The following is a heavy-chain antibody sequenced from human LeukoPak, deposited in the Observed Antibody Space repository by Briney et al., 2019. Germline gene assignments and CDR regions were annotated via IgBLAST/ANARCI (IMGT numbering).Heavy chain of an antibody. CDR1: GYSISSGYY. D-gene: IGHD3-22*01. V-gene: IGHV4-38-2*02. CDR2: IYYSGST. J-gene: IGHJ4*02. CDR3: ARESDSSGYYSLGYFDY. Sequence: SETLSLTCTVSGYSISSGYYWGWIRPPPGKGLEWIGSIYYSGSTYYNPSLKSRVTISVDTSKNQFSLKLSSVTAADTAVYYCARESDSSGYYSLGYFDYWGQGALVTVSS.